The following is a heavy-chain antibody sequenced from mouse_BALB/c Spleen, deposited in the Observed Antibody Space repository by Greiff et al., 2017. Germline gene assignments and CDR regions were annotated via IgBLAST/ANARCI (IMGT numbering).Heavy chain of an antibody. D-gene: IGHD2-1*01. J-gene: IGHJ2*01. CDR3: ARGRGNYPFDY. V-gene: IGHV3-2*02. Sequence: EVHLVESGPGLVKPSQSLSLTCTVTGYSITSDYAWNWIRQFPGNKLEWMGYISYSGSTSYNPSLKSRISITRDTSKNQFFLQLNSVTTEDTATYYCARGRGNYPFDYWGQGTTLTVSS. CDR1: GYSITSDYA. CDR2: ISYSGST.